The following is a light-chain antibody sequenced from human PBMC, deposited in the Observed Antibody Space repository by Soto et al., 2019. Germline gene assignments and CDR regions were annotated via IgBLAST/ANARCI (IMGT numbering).Light chain of an antibody. V-gene: IGLV3-21*04. CDR1: NIGSRS. CDR3: QVWDSSNDHPGV. Sequence: SYELTQPPSVSVAPGKTATITCGGNNIGSRSVHWYQQRPGQAPVLVIYYDSDRPSRIPERFPGSNSGNTATLTISRVEAGDEADYYCQVWDSSNDHPGVFGGGTKLTVL. J-gene: IGLJ2*01. CDR2: YDS.